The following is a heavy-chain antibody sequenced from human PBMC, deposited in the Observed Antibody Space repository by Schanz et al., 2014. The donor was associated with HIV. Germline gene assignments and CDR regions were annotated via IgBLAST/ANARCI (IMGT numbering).Heavy chain of an antibody. CDR2: ISQSASGA. CDR3: ARETSGFSTSWPPRYHYYGMDV. J-gene: IGHJ6*02. D-gene: IGHD6-13*01. CDR1: GFIFSNYG. V-gene: IGHV3-23*01. Sequence: EVQLLESGGGVVQPGRSLRLSCVGSGFIFSNYGIHWVRQAPGKGLECVSAISQSASGAYYADSVKGRFTISRDYSKNMLYLQMSSLRPEDTAVYYCARETSGFSTSWPPRYHYYGMDVWGQGTTVTVS.